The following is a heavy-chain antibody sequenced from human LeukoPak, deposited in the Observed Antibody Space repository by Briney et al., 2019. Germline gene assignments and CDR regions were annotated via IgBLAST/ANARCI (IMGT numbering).Heavy chain of an antibody. D-gene: IGHD5-24*01. Sequence: GGSLRLSCAASGFTFSSYSMNWVRQAPGKWLEWVSSISSSSSYIYYADSVKGRFTISRDNAKNSLYLQMNSLGAEDTAVYYCARGPKMARSNWFDPWGQGTLVTVSS. CDR3: ARGPKMARSNWFDP. CDR1: GFTFSSYS. CDR2: ISSSSSYI. J-gene: IGHJ5*02. V-gene: IGHV3-21*01.